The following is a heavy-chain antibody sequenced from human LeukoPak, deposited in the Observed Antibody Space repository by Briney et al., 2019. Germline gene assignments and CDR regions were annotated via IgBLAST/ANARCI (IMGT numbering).Heavy chain of an antibody. CDR1: GYTFTSYG. CDR3: ARDYSRYYYGSGTSPPFDY. J-gene: IGHJ4*02. Sequence: ASVKVSCKASGYTFTSYGISWVRQAPGQGLEWMGWISAYNGNTNYAQKLQGRVTMTTDTSTSTAYMELRSLRSDDTAVYYCARDYSRYYYGSGTSPPFDYWGQGTLVTVSS. V-gene: IGHV1-18*01. D-gene: IGHD3-10*01. CDR2: ISAYNGNT.